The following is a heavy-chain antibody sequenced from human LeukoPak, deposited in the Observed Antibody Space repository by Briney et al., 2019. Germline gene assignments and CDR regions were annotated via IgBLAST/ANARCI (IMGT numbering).Heavy chain of an antibody. CDR2: ISTYNGNT. J-gene: IGHJ4*02. D-gene: IGHD2-15*01. Sequence: ASVKVSCKASGYTFTSYGITWVRQAPGQRLEWMGWISTYNGNTNYAQKLQSTVTMTTDTSTSTAYMELRSRRSDDTAVYYCARVPYCSGGTCYSQYFDFWGKGTLVPVSS. CDR3: ARVPYCSGGTCYSQYFDF. V-gene: IGHV1-18*01. CDR1: GYTFTSYG.